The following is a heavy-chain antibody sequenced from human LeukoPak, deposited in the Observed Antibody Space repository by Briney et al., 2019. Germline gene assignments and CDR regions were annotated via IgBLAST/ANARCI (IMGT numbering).Heavy chain of an antibody. Sequence: ASVKVSCKASGYTFTGYYMHWVRQAPGQGLEWMGWINPNSGGTNYAQKFQGRVTMTRDMSTTTDYMELSSLRSEDTAVYYCARDIGCSSTSCYELAFDIWGQGTMVTVSS. J-gene: IGHJ3*02. V-gene: IGHV1-2*02. CDR2: INPNSGGT. D-gene: IGHD2-2*01. CDR1: GYTFTGYY. CDR3: ARDIGCSSTSCYELAFDI.